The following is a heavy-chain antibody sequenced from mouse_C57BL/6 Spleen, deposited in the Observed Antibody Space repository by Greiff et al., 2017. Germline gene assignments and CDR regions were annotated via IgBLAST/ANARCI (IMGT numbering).Heavy chain of an antibody. CDR1: GYTFTSYT. CDR3: ARSGGLRTLGYFDD. CDR2: INPSSGYP. Sequence: QVQLQQSGAELARPGASVKMSCKASGYTFTSYTMHWVKQRPGQGLEWIGYINPSSGYPKYNQKFKDKATLTADKSSSTAYMQLSSLTSADSAVYYCARSGGLRTLGYFDDWGQGTTLTVSS. J-gene: IGHJ2*01. V-gene: IGHV1-4*01. D-gene: IGHD2-4*01.